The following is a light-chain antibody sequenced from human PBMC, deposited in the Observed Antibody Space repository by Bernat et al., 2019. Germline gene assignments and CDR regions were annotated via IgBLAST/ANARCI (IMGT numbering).Light chain of an antibody. J-gene: IGKJ2*01. CDR2: GAS. Sequence: DIVLTQSPDTLSLSPGERATLSCRASQSVTTSHVAWYQHKPGQAPRLLIYGASNRATGIPHRFSGSGSGTDFTLTINRLEPEDFAVYFCQQYENSRRTFGQGTKLEI. CDR1: QSVTTSH. CDR3: QQYENSRRT. V-gene: IGKV3-20*01.